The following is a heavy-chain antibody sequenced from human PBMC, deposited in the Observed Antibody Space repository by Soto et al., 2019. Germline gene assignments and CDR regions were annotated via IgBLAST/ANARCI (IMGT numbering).Heavy chain of an antibody. J-gene: IGHJ4*02. CDR3: ALDYGD. V-gene: IGHV3-7*01. CDR1: GFAFSNSW. CDR2: INQDGTVK. D-gene: IGHD3-16*01. Sequence: EVQLVESGGGLVQAGGSLRLSCAASGFAFSNSWMSWVRQSPARGLEWVANINQDGTVKGYLDSVKGRFTVSRDNAMNSLYLQMNSLGAEDTALYYCALDYGDWGRGTLVTVSS.